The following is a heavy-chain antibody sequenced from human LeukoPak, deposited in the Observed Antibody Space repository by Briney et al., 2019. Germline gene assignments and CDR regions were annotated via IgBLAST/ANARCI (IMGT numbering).Heavy chain of an antibody. V-gene: IGHV3-23*01. J-gene: IGHJ4*02. D-gene: IGHD4-23*01. Sequence: PGGSLRLSCAASGFTVDSNYLSWVRQAPGKGLEWVSGISGSGGNTYYADSVKGRFTISRDNSKNTLYLQMNSLRAEDTAVYYCAKGQYGAYSVWSFDYWGQGTLVTVSS. CDR2: ISGSGGNT. CDR1: GFTVDSNY. CDR3: AKGQYGAYSVWSFDY.